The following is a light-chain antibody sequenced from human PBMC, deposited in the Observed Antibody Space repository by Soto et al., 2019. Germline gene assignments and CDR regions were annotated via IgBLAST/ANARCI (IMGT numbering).Light chain of an antibody. CDR3: LLYYGAAHVV. J-gene: IGLJ2*01. V-gene: IGLV7-43*01. CDR1: TGAVTSGYY. CDR2: NTN. Sequence: QTVVTQEPSLTVSPGGTVTLTCASSTGAVTSGYYPNWFQQKPGQAPRALIYNTNNKHSWTPARFSGSLLGGKAALTLSGVQPEDEAEYYCLLYYGAAHVVFGGGTQLTVL.